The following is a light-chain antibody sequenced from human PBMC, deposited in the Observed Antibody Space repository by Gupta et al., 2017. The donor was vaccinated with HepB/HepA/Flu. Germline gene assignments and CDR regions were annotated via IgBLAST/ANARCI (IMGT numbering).Light chain of an antibody. Sequence: DIQMTQSPSSLYVSVGDRVTITCRASQTIRRYLNWYQQKPGEGPKLLIYGISNLQSGVPSRFSGSGCETYFNLTINRLQPEDFATYFCQQGDSRPWAFGQATKVDIK. CDR2: GIS. J-gene: IGKJ1*01. V-gene: IGKV1-39*01. CDR1: QTIRRY. CDR3: QQGDSRPWA.